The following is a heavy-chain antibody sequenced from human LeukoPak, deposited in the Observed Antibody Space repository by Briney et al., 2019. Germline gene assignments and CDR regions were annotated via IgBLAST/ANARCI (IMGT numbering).Heavy chain of an antibody. Sequence: SETLSLTCTVSGGSISSYYWSWIRQPPGKGLEWIGYIYYSGSTNYNPSLKSRVTISVDTSKNQFSLKLSSVTAADTAVYYCASANYYYYYYMDVWGKGTTVAVSS. CDR1: GGSISSYY. CDR2: IYYSGST. V-gene: IGHV4-59*01. CDR3: ASANYYYYYYMDV. J-gene: IGHJ6*03.